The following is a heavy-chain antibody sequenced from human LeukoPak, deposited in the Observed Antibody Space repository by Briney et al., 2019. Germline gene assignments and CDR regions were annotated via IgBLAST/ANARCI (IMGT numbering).Heavy chain of an antibody. CDR3: VRDRGALQYFDY. Sequence: GGSLRLSCAASGFTFRNHGMHWIRQAPGKGLEWVAIIWYDGSNKYYAVSVNGRFTISRDNSKNTLYLQMNSLRDDDTAVYYCVRDRGALQYFDYWGQGTLVTVSS. V-gene: IGHV3-33*01. D-gene: IGHD2/OR15-2a*01. CDR2: IWYDGSNK. CDR1: GFTFRNHG. J-gene: IGHJ4*02.